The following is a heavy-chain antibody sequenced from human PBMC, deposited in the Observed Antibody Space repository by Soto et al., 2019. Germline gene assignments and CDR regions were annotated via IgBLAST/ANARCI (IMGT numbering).Heavy chain of an antibody. CDR3: ARHNHYYDSSGYSWFDY. V-gene: IGHV4-30-2*01. CDR1: GGSISSGGYS. Sequence: LSLTCAVSGGSISSGGYSWSWIRQPPGKGLEWIGYIYHSGSTYYNPALKSRVTISVDRSKNQFSLKLSSVTAADTAVYYCARHNHYYDSSGYSWFDYWGQGTLVTVSS. CDR2: IYHSGST. D-gene: IGHD3-22*01. J-gene: IGHJ4*02.